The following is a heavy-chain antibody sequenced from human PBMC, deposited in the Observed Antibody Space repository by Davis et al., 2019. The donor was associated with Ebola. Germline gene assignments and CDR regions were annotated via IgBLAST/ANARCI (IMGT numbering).Heavy chain of an antibody. V-gene: IGHV1-3*01. J-gene: IGHJ6*03. CDR3: AREGVKKQWLVLVFYMDV. D-gene: IGHD6-19*01. CDR1: GGTFSSYA. CDR2: INAGNGNT. Sequence: ASVKVSCKASGGTFSSYAISWVRQAPGQRLEWMGWINAGNGNTKYSQKFQGRVTITRDTSASTAYMELSSLRSEDTAVYYCAREGVKKQWLVLVFYMDVWGKGTTVTVSS.